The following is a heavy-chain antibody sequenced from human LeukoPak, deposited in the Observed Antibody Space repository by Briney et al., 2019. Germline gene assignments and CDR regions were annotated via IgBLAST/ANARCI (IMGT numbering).Heavy chain of an antibody. D-gene: IGHD6-19*01. CDR1: GFTFSSYE. J-gene: IGHJ6*03. CDR3: AREAKTVADLYQYYYYMDV. CDR2: ISSSGSTI. Sequence: QAGGSLRLSCAASGFTFSSYEMNWVRQAPGKGLEWVSYISSSGSTIYYADSVKGRFTISRDNAKNSLYLQMNSLRAEDTAVYYCAREAKTVADLYQYYYYMDVWGKGTTVTISS. V-gene: IGHV3-48*03.